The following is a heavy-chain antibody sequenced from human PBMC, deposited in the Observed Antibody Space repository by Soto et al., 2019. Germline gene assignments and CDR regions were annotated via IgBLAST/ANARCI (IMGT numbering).Heavy chain of an antibody. CDR1: GGSISSYY. J-gene: IGHJ5*02. CDR3: ARDRYDNSGYYSHNWFDP. V-gene: IGHV4-59*01. D-gene: IGHD3-22*01. CDR2: IYYSGST. Sequence: SETLSLTCTVSGGSISSYYWNWIRQPPGKGLEWIGYIYYSGSTNYNPSLKSRVTISVDTSKNQFSLKLSSVTAADTAVYYCARDRYDNSGYYSHNWFDPWGQGTLVTVSS.